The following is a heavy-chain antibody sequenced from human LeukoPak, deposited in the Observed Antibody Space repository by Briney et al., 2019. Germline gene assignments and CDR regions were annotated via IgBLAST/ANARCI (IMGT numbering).Heavy chain of an antibody. CDR2: IYYSGST. V-gene: IGHV4-59*01. D-gene: IGHD2-2*01. CDR1: GGSISSYY. Sequence: SETLSLTCTVSGGSISSYYWSWIRQPPGKGLEWIGYIYYSGSTNYNPSLKSRVTISVDTSKNQLSLKLSSVTAADTAVYYCARVGQLAFDYWGQGTLVTVSS. J-gene: IGHJ4*02. CDR3: ARVGQLAFDY.